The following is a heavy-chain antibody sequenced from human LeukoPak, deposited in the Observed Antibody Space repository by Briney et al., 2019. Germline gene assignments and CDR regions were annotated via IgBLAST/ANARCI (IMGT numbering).Heavy chain of an antibody. D-gene: IGHD2-8*01. CDR2: INSDGSST. V-gene: IGHV3-74*01. J-gene: IGHJ4*02. CDR1: GFTFSSYW. CDR3: ARGRGTKDDY. Sequence: QPGRSLRLSCASSGFTFSSYWMHWVRQAPGKGLVWVSRINSDGSSTSYADSVKGRFTISRDNAKNTLSLQMNSLRAEDTAVYYCARGRGTKDDYWGQGTLVTVSS.